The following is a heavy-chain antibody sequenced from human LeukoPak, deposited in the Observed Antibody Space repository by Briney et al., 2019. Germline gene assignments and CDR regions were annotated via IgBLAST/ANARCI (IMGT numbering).Heavy chain of an antibody. V-gene: IGHV3-48*03. CDR2: ISSSGSTI. CDR1: GFTFSSYE. D-gene: IGHD3-16*01. Sequence: GGSLRLSCAASGFTFSSYEMNWVRQAPGKGLEWVSYISSSGSTIYYADSVKGRFTISRDNAKNSLYLQMNGLRAEDTAVYYCARVGGLVEGIDYWGQGTLVTVSS. CDR3: ARVGGLVEGIDY. J-gene: IGHJ4*02.